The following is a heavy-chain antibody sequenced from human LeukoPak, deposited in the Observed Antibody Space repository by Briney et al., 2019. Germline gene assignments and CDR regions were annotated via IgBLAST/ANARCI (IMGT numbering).Heavy chain of an antibody. D-gene: IGHD3-22*01. J-gene: IGHJ4*02. V-gene: IGHV3-21*01. Sequence: GGSLRLSCAASGFTFSSYSMNWVRQAPGKGLEWVSSISSSSSYIYYADSVKGRFTISRDNAKNSLYLQMNSLRAEDTAVYYCARGSGSHYYDSSGYYPFDYWGQGTLVTVS. CDR3: ARGSGSHYYDSSGYYPFDY. CDR1: GFTFSSYS. CDR2: ISSSSSYI.